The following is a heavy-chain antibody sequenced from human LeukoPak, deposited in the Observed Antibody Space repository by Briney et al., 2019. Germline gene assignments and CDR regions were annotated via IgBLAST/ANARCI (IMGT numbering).Heavy chain of an antibody. CDR2: IKQDGSEK. Sequence: GGSLRLSCAASGFTFSSYWMSWVRQAPGKGLEWVANIKQDGSEKYYVDSVKGRFTISRDNAKNSLYLQMNSLRAEGTAVYYCARRCSSTSCYRGENWFDPWGQGTLVTVSS. J-gene: IGHJ5*02. V-gene: IGHV3-7*01. D-gene: IGHD2-2*02. CDR1: GFTFSSYW. CDR3: ARRCSSTSCYRGENWFDP.